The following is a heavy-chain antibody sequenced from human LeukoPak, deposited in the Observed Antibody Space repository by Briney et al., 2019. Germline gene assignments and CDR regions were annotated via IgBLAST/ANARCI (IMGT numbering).Heavy chain of an antibody. D-gene: IGHD3-10*01. J-gene: IGHJ3*02. CDR3: ARVVTMVREITSDTFDI. Sequence: SETLSLTCIVSGGSISPYYWTWIRQPPGKGLEWIGYIYRSDNTNYNPSLKSRVTISVDTSKNQLSLKLNSVTAADTAVYYCARVVTMVREITSDTFDIWGQGTMVTVSS. CDR1: GGSISPYY. CDR2: IYRSDNT. V-gene: IGHV4-59*01.